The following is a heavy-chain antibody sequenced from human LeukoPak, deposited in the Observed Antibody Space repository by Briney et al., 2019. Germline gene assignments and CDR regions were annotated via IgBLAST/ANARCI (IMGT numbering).Heavy chain of an antibody. CDR2: IKGDESAR. Sequence: PGGSLRLSCAASGFTFSNYEMNWVRQAPGKGLEWVANIKGDESARHQADSVKGRFTISRDNTQNSVYLQMSSLRGEDTAVYYCARDVGGSLDYWGQGTLVTVSS. D-gene: IGHD1-26*01. CDR3: ARDVGGSLDY. CDR1: GFTFSNYE. V-gene: IGHV3-7*01. J-gene: IGHJ4*02.